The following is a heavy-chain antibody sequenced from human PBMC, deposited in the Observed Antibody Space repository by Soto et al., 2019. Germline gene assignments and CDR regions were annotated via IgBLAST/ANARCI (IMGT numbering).Heavy chain of an antibody. V-gene: IGHV4-34*01. Sequence: SETLSLTCAVYGGSLSGYYWSWIRQPPGKGLEWIGEINHSGSTNYNPSLKSRVTISVDTSKNQFSLKLSSVTAADTAVYYCARHFGYSSGWPKHPFYYWGQGTLVTVSS. D-gene: IGHD6-19*01. CDR2: INHSGST. CDR1: GGSLSGYY. CDR3: ARHFGYSSGWPKHPFYY. J-gene: IGHJ4*02.